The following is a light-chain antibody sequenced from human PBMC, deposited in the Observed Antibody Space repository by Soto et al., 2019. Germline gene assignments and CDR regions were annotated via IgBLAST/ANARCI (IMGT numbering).Light chain of an antibody. CDR2: GAS. V-gene: IGKV3-15*01. J-gene: IGKJ4*01. Sequence: EIVITQSPATLSVSRGERATLSCRANQAISSNVAWYQQKPGQAPRLLIYGASTRATGIPDRFSGSGSGTEFTLTISSLQSEDFAVYYCQHYNNWLGAFGGGTKVDIK. CDR1: QAISSN. CDR3: QHYNNWLGA.